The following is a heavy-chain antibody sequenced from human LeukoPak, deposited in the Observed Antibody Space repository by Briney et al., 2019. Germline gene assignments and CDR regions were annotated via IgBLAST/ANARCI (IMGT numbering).Heavy chain of an antibody. Sequence: GRSLRLSCAASGFTVSTSYMSWVRQAPGKGLERVSVIYSGGSTYYADSVKGRFTISRDNSKSTMYLQMNSLRAEDTAVYYCARGGTSGYTYYFDYWGQGTLVTVSS. V-gene: IGHV3-66*01. CDR2: IYSGGST. CDR1: GFTVSTSY. CDR3: ARGGTSGYTYYFDY. D-gene: IGHD3-22*01. J-gene: IGHJ4*02.